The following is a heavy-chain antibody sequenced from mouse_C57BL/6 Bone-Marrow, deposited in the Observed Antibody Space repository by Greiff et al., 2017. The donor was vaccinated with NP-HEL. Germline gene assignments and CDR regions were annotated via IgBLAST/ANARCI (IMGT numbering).Heavy chain of an antibody. J-gene: IGHJ1*03. V-gene: IGHV1-66*01. CDR3: ARRGGYYDWYFDV. Sequence: QVQLQQSGPELVKPGASVKISCKASGYSFTSYYIHWVKQRPGQGLEWIGWIYPGSGNTKYNEKFKGKATLTADTSSSTAYMQLSSLTSEDSAVYYCARRGGYYDWYFDVWGTGTTVTVSS. CDR2: IYPGSGNT. D-gene: IGHD2-3*01. CDR1: GYSFTSYY.